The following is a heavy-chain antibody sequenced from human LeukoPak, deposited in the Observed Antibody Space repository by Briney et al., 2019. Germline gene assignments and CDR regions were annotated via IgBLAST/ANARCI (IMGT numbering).Heavy chain of an antibody. Sequence: GGSLRLSCAASGFTFSSYSMNWVRQAPGKGLEWVSPISTSSSYIYYVDSVKGRFTISRDNARNSLYLQMNSLRAEDTAVYYCARDRWLQSQGYFDYWGQGMLVTVSS. J-gene: IGHJ4*02. V-gene: IGHV3-21*01. D-gene: IGHD5-24*01. CDR3: ARDRWLQSQGYFDY. CDR2: ISTSSSYI. CDR1: GFTFSSYS.